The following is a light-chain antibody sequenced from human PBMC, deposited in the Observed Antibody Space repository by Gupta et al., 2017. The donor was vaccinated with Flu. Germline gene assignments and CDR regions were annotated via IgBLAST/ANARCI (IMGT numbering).Light chain of an antibody. Sequence: SVLTQPASASGAPGQTVHISCSGGSSNIGSNYVYWYQQLPGMAPNLLLFRDNKRASRVPDRFSGSKSGTSASLAISDLRPEEEGRYYCAAWEDSRGGFEVFGGGTKLTVL. CDR3: AAWEDSRGGFEV. V-gene: IGLV1-47*01. J-gene: IGLJ2*01. CDR2: RDN. CDR1: SSNIGSNY.